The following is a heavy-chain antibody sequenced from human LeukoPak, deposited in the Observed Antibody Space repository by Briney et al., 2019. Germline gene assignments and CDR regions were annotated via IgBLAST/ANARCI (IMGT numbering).Heavy chain of an antibody. D-gene: IGHD2-21*02. Sequence: ASVKVSCKASCYTFTSYGISWGRQDPGQGLEWMGWISAYNGNTNCAQKLQGRVTMTTDTSTSTAYMELRSLRSDDTAVYYCARDLTFWFDPWGQGTLVTVSS. V-gene: IGHV1-18*01. CDR3: ARDLTFWFDP. CDR2: ISAYNGNT. CDR1: CYTFTSYG. J-gene: IGHJ5*02.